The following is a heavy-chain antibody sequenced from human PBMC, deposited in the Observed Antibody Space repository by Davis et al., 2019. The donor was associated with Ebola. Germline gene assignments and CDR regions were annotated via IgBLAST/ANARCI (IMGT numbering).Heavy chain of an antibody. Sequence: ASVKVSCKAPGHTFSNYAMHWVRQAPGQRLEWMGWIHGGNGNRKYSQKFQGRVTITMDTSASTAYMELSSLRSEDTAVYYCARATFAYNSGWYADYWGQGTLVTVS. J-gene: IGHJ4*02. CDR3: ARATFAYNSGWYADY. CDR1: GHTFSNYA. D-gene: IGHD6-19*01. CDR2: IHGGNGNR. V-gene: IGHV1-3*01.